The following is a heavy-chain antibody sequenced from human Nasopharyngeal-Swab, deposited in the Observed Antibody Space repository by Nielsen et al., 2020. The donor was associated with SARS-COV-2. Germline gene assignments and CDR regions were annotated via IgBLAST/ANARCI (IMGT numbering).Heavy chain of an antibody. V-gene: IGHV4-59*13. Sequence: SETLSLTCTVSGGSISSYYWSWIRQPPGKGLEWIGYIYYSGSTNYNPSLKSRVTISVDTSKNQFSLKLSSVTAADTAVYYCARDRAAGNYYGMDVWGQGTTVTVSS. CDR1: GGSISSYY. CDR2: IYYSGST. J-gene: IGHJ6*02. CDR3: ARDRAAGNYYGMDV. D-gene: IGHD6-13*01.